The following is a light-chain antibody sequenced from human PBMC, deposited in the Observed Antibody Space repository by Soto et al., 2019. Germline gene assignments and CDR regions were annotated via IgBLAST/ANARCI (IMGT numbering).Light chain of an antibody. V-gene: IGKV1-39*01. J-gene: IGKJ4*01. Sequence: ITQSPATLSVSPGERATLSCRASQSIRSYLNWYQQKAGKAPKSVIYAASSLQSGVPSRFSGSGSGTDFTLTISSLQPEDFATYYCQQSYSTPLTFGGGTKVDIK. CDR1: QSIRSY. CDR2: AAS. CDR3: QQSYSTPLT.